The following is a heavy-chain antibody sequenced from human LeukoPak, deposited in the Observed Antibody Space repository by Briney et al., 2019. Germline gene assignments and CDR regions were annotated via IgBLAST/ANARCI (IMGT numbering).Heavy chain of an antibody. Sequence: GGSLRLSCAASGFTFSNYAMSWVRQAPGKGLEWVSGISGSAGSTYYADSVKGRFTISRDNSKNTLYLQMNSLADDDTAVYYCAKKWGVGTTTLDYFDYWGQGTLVTVSS. J-gene: IGHJ4*02. CDR1: GFTFSNYA. V-gene: IGHV3-23*01. CDR3: AKKWGVGTTTLDYFDY. D-gene: IGHD1-26*01. CDR2: ISGSAGST.